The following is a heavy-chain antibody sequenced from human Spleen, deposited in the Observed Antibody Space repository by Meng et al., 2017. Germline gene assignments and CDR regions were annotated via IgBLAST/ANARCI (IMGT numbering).Heavy chain of an antibody. V-gene: IGHV1-2*06. Sequence: QVQLVQSGAEVMKPGASLKVSCKTSGYTFTDFYVHWVRQAPGQGLEWMGRINPNSGGTNYAQKFQGRVIMTRDTSISTAYMELSRLRSDDTAIYYCASYYLGCYWGQGTLVTVSS. D-gene: IGHD1-26*01. CDR1: GYTFTDFY. J-gene: IGHJ4*02. CDR3: ASYYLGCY. CDR2: INPNSGGT.